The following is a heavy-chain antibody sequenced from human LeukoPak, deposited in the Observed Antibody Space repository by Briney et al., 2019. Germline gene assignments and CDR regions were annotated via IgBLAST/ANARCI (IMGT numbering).Heavy chain of an antibody. D-gene: IGHD6-13*01. V-gene: IGHV3-30*02. CDR2: IRYDGSNK. Sequence: GGSLRLSCAASGFTFSSYGMHWVRQAPGKGLEWVAFIRYDGSNKYYADSVKGRFTISRDNSKNTLYLQMSILTAEDTAVYYCAKEKSSSSWYYFDYWGQGTLVTVSS. J-gene: IGHJ4*02. CDR3: AKEKSSSSWYYFDY. CDR1: GFTFSSYG.